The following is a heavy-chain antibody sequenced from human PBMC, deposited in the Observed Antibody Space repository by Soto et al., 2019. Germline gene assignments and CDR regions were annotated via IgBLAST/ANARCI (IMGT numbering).Heavy chain of an antibody. V-gene: IGHV5-51*01. CDR3: ARGGPETYRTRLRFLEWDEYEVGTGFFDY. CDR2: IYPGDSDT. CDR1: GYSFTSYW. D-gene: IGHD3-3*01. J-gene: IGHJ4*02. Sequence: GESLKISCKGSGYSFTSYWIGWVRQMPGKGLEWMGIIYPGDSDTRYSPSFQGQVTISADKSISTAYLQWSSLKASDTAMYYCARGGPETYRTRLRFLEWDEYEVGTGFFDYWGQGTLVTVSS.